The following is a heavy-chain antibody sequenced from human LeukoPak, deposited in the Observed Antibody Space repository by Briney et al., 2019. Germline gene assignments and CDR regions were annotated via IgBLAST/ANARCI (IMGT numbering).Heavy chain of an antibody. CDR3: AKSSHIAAALSGY. J-gene: IGHJ4*02. Sequence: GGSLRLSCAASGFTFDDYAMHWVRQAPGKGLEWVSGISWNSGYIGYADSVKGRFTISRDNSKNTLYLQMNSLRAEDTAVYYCAKSSHIAAALSGYWGQGTLVTVSS. D-gene: IGHD6-13*01. V-gene: IGHV3-9*01. CDR2: ISWNSGYI. CDR1: GFTFDDYA.